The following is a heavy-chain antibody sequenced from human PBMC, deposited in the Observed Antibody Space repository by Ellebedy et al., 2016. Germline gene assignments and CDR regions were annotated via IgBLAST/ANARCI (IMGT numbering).Heavy chain of an antibody. CDR1: GGSLSSYY. J-gene: IGHJ4*02. V-gene: IGHV4-59*08. D-gene: IGHD3-10*01. CDR3: ARQLIITMVRGDYFDY. Sequence: SETLSLXXTVSGGSLSSYYWSWIRQPPGKGLEWIGYIYYSGSTNYNPSLKSRVTISVDTSKNQFSLKLSSVTAADTAVYYCARQLIITMVRGDYFDYWGQGTLVTVSS. CDR2: IYYSGST.